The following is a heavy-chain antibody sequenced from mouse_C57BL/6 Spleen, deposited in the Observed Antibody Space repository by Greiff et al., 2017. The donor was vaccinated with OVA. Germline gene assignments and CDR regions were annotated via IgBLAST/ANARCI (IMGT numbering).Heavy chain of an antibody. V-gene: IGHV5-17*01. CDR3: ARSNWDY. D-gene: IGHD4-1*01. J-gene: IGHJ2*01. CDR2: ISRGSSTI. CDR1: GFTFSDYG. Sequence: DVKLVESGGGLVKPGGSLKLSCAASGFTFSDYGMHWVRQAPEKGLEWVAYISRGSSTIYYADTVKGRFTFSRDNATNTLFLQMTSLRSEDTAMYYCARSNWDYWGQGTTLTVSS.